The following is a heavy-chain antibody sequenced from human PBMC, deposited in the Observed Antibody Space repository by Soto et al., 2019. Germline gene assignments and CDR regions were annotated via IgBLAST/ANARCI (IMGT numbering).Heavy chain of an antibody. D-gene: IGHD2-2*01. J-gene: IGHJ6*03. V-gene: IGHV4-34*01. CDR1: GGSFSGYY. Sequence: SETLFLTCAVYGGSFSGYYWSWIRQPPGKGLEWIGEINHSGSTNYNPSLKSRVTISVDTSKNQFSLKLSSVTAADTAVYYCARGRSGYCSSTSCYRRIYYMDVWGKGTTVTVSS. CDR3: ARGRSGYCSSTSCYRRIYYMDV. CDR2: INHSGST.